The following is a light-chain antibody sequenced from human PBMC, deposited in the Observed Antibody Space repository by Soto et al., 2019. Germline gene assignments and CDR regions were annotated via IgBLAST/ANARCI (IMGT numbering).Light chain of an antibody. CDR2: AAS. CDR3: QQYNSYPRT. V-gene: IGKV1-16*01. Sequence: DIQMTQSTSSLSVSVGDRVTITCRASQDIGSSLGWFQQKPGKAPKSLIYAASTLQVGVPSRFSSSGSGTDFILTISSLQPEDFATYYCQQYNSYPRTFGQGTKVEIK. J-gene: IGKJ1*01. CDR1: QDIGSS.